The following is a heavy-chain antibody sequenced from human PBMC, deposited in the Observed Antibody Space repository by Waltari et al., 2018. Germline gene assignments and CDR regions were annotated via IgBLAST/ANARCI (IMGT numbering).Heavy chain of an antibody. J-gene: IGHJ5*02. V-gene: IGHV4-59*01. CDR2: IYYTGST. Sequence: QVQLQESGPSLLKPSETLSLICTVSGGSISGFYWSWVRQPPGKGLDWSGYIYYTGSTNITTSLKSGVTLSVDTSKNQLSLKLSSVTVADAAFDYCARGGGGDWEWFDPWGQGTLVTVSA. D-gene: IGHD2-21*02. CDR1: GGSISGFY. CDR3: ARGGGGDWEWFDP.